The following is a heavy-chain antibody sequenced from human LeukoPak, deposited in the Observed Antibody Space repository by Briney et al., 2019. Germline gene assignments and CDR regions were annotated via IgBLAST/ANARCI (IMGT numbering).Heavy chain of an antibody. CDR3: ARVVPAATPDY. J-gene: IGHJ4*02. CDR1: GYTFTSYD. Sequence: PGASVTVSCKASGYTFTSYDINWVRQAPGQGLEWMGWMNPNSGNTGYAQKFQGRVTMTRNTSISTAYMELSSLRSEDTAVYYCARVVPAATPDYWGQGTLVTVSS. D-gene: IGHD2-2*01. CDR2: MNPNSGNT. V-gene: IGHV1-8*01.